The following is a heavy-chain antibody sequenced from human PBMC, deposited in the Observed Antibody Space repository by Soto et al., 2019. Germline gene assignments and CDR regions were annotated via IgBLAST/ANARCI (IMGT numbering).Heavy chain of an antibody. Sequence: EVLLVESGGGLVKPGGSLRLSCAASGFTFSNAWMNWVRQDPGKGLEWVGRIKSKTDGGTTDYAAPVKGRFTISRDESKSKLYLEMNSLKTADTAVYYCTTDSGRDYFFGSWGQGTLVTVSS. D-gene: IGHD3-3*01. V-gene: IGHV3-15*07. CDR3: TTDSGRDYFFGS. CDR2: IKSKTDGGTT. CDR1: GFTFSNAW. J-gene: IGHJ5*02.